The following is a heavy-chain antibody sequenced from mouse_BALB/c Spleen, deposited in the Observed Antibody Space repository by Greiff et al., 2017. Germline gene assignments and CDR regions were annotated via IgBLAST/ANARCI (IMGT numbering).Heavy chain of an antibody. CDR3: ARFSSIYAMDY. CDR2: ISSGSSTI. J-gene: IGHJ4*01. CDR1: GFTFSSFG. Sequence: EVQGVESGGGLVQPGGSRKLSCAASGFTFSSFGMHWVRQAPEKGLEWVAYISSGSSTIYYADTVKGRFTISRDNPKNTLFLQMTSLRSEDTAMYYCARFSSIYAMDYWGQGTSVTVSS. V-gene: IGHV5-17*02.